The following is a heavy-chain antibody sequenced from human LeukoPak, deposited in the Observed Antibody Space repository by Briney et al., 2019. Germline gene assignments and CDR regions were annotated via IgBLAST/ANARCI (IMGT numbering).Heavy chain of an antibody. CDR2: IPYDGSNK. J-gene: IGHJ4*02. D-gene: IGHD3-22*01. Sequence: GGSLRLSCAASGFTFSSYCMHWVRQAPGKGLEWVAVIPYDGSNKDYADSVKGRFTISRDNSKSTLYLQMDSLRADDTAMYYCAKVPRSGYYDKYYFYSWGQGTLVTVSS. V-gene: IGHV3-30*18. CDR3: AKVPRSGYYDKYYFYS. CDR1: GFTFSSYC.